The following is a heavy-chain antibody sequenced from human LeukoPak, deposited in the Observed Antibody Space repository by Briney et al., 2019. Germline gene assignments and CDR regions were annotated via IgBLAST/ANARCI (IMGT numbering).Heavy chain of an antibody. V-gene: IGHV1-69*04. J-gene: IGHJ6*02. CDR1: GGTFSSYA. CDR3: ARGGNDYVWGSYRYTWDYYYGMDV. CDR2: IIPIFGIA. D-gene: IGHD3-16*02. Sequence: SVKVSCKASGGTFSSYAINWVRQAPGQGLEWMGRIIPIFGIANYAQKFQGRVTITADKSTSTAYMELSSLRSEDTAVYYCARGGNDYVWGSYRYTWDYYYGMDVWGQGTTVTVSS.